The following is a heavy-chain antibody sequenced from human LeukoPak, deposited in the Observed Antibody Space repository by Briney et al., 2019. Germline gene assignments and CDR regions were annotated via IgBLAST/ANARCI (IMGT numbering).Heavy chain of an antibody. J-gene: IGHJ4*02. CDR3: TRPRSPALDIVVVPAAYYYFDY. CDR2: IRSKAYGGTT. D-gene: IGHD2-2*03. CDR1: GFTFGDYA. V-gene: IGHV3-49*05. Sequence: KTGGSLRLSCTASGFTFGDYAMSWFRQAPGKGLEWVGFIRSKAYGGTTEYAASVKGRFTISRDDSKSIAYLQMNSLKTEDTAVYYCTRPRSPALDIVVVPAAYYYFDYWGQGTLVTVSS.